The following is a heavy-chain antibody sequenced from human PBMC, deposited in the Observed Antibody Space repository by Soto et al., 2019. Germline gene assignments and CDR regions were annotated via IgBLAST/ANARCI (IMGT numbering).Heavy chain of an antibody. J-gene: IGHJ5*02. Sequence: PGGSLRLSCAVCGISFNNSWMHWIRQIPGKGLVWVSHINNVGSIINYADSVRGRFTISRDNAGNTLYLQMNGLGVEDSATYYCARDDGRGLKSWGQGTSVTVSS. CDR2: INNVGSII. CDR1: GISFNNSW. V-gene: IGHV3-74*01. CDR3: ARDDGRGLKS.